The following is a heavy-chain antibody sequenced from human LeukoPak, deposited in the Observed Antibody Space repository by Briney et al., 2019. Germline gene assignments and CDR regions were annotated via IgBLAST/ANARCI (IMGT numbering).Heavy chain of an antibody. D-gene: IGHD3-16*01. V-gene: IGHV3-7*03. J-gene: IGHJ6*02. CDR2: INHNGNVN. CDR1: GFTFSSYW. Sequence: GGSLRLSCAASGFTFSSYWMNWARQAPGKGLEWVASINHNGNVNYYVDSVKGRFTTSRDNAKNSLYLQMSNLRAEDTAVYFCARGGGLGVWGQGATVTVSS. CDR3: ARGGGLGV.